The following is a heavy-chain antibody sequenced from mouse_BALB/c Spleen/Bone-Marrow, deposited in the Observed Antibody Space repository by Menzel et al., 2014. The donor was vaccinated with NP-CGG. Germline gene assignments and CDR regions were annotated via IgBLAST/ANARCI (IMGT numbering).Heavy chain of an antibody. CDR2: ISGYYGDA. CDR3: ARSGKVRNAMDY. J-gene: IGHJ4*01. D-gene: IGHD2-14*01. V-gene: IGHV1S137*01. Sequence: VQLQQSGAELVWPGVSVKISCKGSGYTFTDYAIHWVKQSHAKSLEWIGLISGYYGDAIYNQKFKGKATMTVDKSSSTAYMDLARLTSEDSAIYYCARSGKVRNAMDYWGQGTSVTVSS. CDR1: GYTFTDYA.